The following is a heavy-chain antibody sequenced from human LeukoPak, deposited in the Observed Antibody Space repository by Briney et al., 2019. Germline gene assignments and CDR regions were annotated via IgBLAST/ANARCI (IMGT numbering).Heavy chain of an antibody. D-gene: IGHD3-16*01. CDR2: ISDTYSGGAT. Sequence: PERSLRLSCAASGFTFSTYGMHWVRQAPGKGLEWVSTISDTYSGGATNYADSVKGRFTISRDNAKNSLYLQMNSLRDEDTAVYYCATEGRDYVWGSYFDLWGRGTLVTVSS. CDR1: GFTFSTYG. V-gene: IGHV3-48*02. CDR3: ATEGRDYVWGSYFDL. J-gene: IGHJ2*01.